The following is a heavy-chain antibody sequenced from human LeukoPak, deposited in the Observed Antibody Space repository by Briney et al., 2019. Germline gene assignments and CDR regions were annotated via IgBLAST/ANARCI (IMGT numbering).Heavy chain of an antibody. J-gene: IGHJ4*02. CDR3: ARGHMAAAGRRGYYFDY. V-gene: IGHV4-4*07. D-gene: IGHD6-13*01. CDR2: IYTSGST. CDR1: GGSISSYY. Sequence: SETPSLTSTVSGGSISSYYWSWIRQPAGKGLEWIGRIYTSGSTNYNPSLKSRVTMSVDTSKNQFSLKLSSVTAADTAVYYCARGHMAAAGRRGYYFDYWGQGTLVTVSS.